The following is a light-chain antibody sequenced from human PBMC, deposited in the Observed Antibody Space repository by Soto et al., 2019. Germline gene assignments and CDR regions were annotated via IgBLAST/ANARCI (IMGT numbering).Light chain of an antibody. CDR3: QQYYSTLHT. CDR2: WAS. CDR1: QSVLYSSNNKNY. V-gene: IGKV4-1*01. J-gene: IGKJ2*01. Sequence: DIVMTQSPDSLAVSLGERATINCKSSQSVLYSSNNKNYLAWYQQKTGQPPKLLIYWASTRESGVPDRFSGSGSGTDFTLTISSLHAEDVAVYYCQQYYSTLHTFGQGTKLEIK.